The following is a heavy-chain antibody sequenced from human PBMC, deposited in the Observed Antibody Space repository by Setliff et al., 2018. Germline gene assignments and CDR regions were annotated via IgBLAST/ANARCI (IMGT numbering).Heavy chain of an antibody. CDR1: GYTFTGYY. J-gene: IGHJ4*02. CDR2: INPSGGST. CDR3: ARLSSGYCSGGSCPAGYDY. Sequence: ASVKVSCKASGYTFTGYYMHWVRQAPGQGLEWMGWINPSGGSTSYAQKFQGRVTMTRDTSTSTVYMELSSLRSEDTAVYYCARLSSGYCSGGSCPAGYDYWGQGTLVTVSS. V-gene: IGHV1-46*01. D-gene: IGHD2-15*01.